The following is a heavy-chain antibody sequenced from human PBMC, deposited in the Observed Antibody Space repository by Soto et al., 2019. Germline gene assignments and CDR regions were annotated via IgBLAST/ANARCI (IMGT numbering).Heavy chain of an antibody. J-gene: IGHJ4*02. V-gene: IGHV1-18*01. CDR1: GYTFTSYG. D-gene: IGHD3-3*01. CDR3: ARRVRTKSYDFWSGYWEDY. CDR2: ISAYNGNT. Sequence: ASVKVSCKASGYTFTSYGISWVRQAPGQGLEWMGWISAYNGNTNYAQKLQGRVTMTTDTSTSTAYMELRSLRSDDTAVYYCARRVRTKSYDFWSGYWEDYWGQGTLVTVSS.